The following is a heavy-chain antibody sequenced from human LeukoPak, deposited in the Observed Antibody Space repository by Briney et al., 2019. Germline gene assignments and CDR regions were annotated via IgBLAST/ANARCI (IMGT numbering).Heavy chain of an antibody. J-gene: IGHJ6*03. Sequence: PGGSLRLSCAASGFTFSSYTMNWVRQAPGKGLEWVSYINSDSRTISYADTVKGRFTISRDNAKNSLYLQMNSLRAEDTAVYYCAKDRCSNGIGCYYYYMDVWGKGTTVTISS. D-gene: IGHD2-8*01. V-gene: IGHV3-48*01. CDR2: INSDSRTI. CDR3: AKDRCSNGIGCYYYYMDV. CDR1: GFTFSSYT.